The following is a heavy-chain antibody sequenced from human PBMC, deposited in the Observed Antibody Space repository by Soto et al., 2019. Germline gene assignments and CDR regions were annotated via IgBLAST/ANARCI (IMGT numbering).Heavy chain of an antibody. J-gene: IGHJ4*02. CDR1: GYTFTSYG. V-gene: IGHV1-18*01. Sequence: ASVKVSCKASGYTFTSYGISWVRQAPGQGLEWMGWISAYNGNTNYAQKLQGRVTMTTDTSTSTAYMELRSLRSDDTAVYYCARDHPVVAATLVGYWGQGTLVTVSS. D-gene: IGHD2-15*01. CDR3: ARDHPVVAATLVGY. CDR2: ISAYNGNT.